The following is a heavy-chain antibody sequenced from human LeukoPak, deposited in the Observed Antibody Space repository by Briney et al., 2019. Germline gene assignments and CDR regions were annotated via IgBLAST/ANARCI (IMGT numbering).Heavy chain of an antibody. D-gene: IGHD6-13*01. CDR3: ARGSGIAAAGTKVDY. J-gene: IGHJ4*02. CDR2: INPNSGGT. CDR1: GYTFSGYY. V-gene: IGHV1-2*02. Sequence: ASVKVSCKVSGYTFSGYYIHWVRQAPGQGLEWTGWINPNSGGTNYAQKFQGRVTMARDTSISTAYMELSRLTSDDTAVYYCARGSGIAAAGTKVDYWGQGTLVTVSS.